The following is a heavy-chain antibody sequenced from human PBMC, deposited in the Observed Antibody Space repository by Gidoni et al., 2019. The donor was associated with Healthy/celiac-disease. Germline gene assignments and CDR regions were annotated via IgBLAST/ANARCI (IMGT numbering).Heavy chain of an antibody. V-gene: IGHV1-69*06. CDR3: ARGEVVVVPAQELYGMDV. CDR1: GGTFSSYA. D-gene: IGHD2-2*01. CDR2: IIPIFGTA. J-gene: IGHJ6*02. Sequence: QVQLVQSGAEVKKPGSSVKVSCKASGGTFSSYAISWVRQAPGQGLEWMGGIIPIFGTANYAQKSQGRVTITADKSTSTAYMELSSLRSEDTAVYYCARGEVVVVPAQELYGMDVWGQGTTVTVSS.